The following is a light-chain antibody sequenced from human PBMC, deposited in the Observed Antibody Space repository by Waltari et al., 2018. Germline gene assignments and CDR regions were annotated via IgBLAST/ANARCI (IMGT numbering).Light chain of an antibody. Sequence: IALTQSPGTLSLSVGERATVSCRASESVSRALAWYQQKPGQAPRLLIYGASTRATGIPDRFSGSGSGTDFSLTISRLEPDDFAVYYCQHYLRLPVTFGQGTTVEI. CDR3: QHYLRLPVT. CDR2: GAS. J-gene: IGKJ1*01. CDR1: ESVSRA. V-gene: IGKV3-20*01.